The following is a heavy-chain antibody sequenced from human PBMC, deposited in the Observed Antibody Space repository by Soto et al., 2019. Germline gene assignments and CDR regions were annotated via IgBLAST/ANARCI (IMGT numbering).Heavy chain of an antibody. D-gene: IGHD1-7*01. CDR1: GGTFTYYG. CDR2: IIPIIGPA. V-gene: IGHV1-69*01. CDR3: ARDLGTTRAGTPRREKYGGMEP. Sequence: QVQLVQSGAEVKRPGSSVKLSCKASGGTFTYYGSRWVRQAPGQGLEWMGGIIPIIGPATYAQKFQGRLTITEAQSTSTAYMELSSLGSEDTALYYCARDLGTTRAGTPRREKYGGMEPWGQETLVPVS. J-gene: IGHJ5*02.